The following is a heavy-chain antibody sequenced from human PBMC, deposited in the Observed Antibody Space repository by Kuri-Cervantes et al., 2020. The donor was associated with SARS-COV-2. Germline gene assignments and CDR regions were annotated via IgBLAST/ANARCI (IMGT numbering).Heavy chain of an antibody. Sequence: LSLTCAASGFTFSSYGMHWVRQAPGKGLEWVAVIWYDGSNKYYADSVKGRFTISRDDSKNTLYLQMDSLRDDDTAVYYCARDGDYWGQGTLVTVSS. CDR3: ARDGDY. CDR2: IWYDGSNK. CDR1: GFTFSSYG. J-gene: IGHJ4*02. V-gene: IGHV3-33*01.